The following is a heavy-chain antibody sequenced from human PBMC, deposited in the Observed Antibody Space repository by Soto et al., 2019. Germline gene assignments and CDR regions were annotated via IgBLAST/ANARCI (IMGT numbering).Heavy chain of an antibody. CDR3: ARGDTPMITGMDSFDI. Sequence: GSLRLSCAASGFSFSRYWMNWVRQAPGKGLEWVANIKQDGTEKNYVDSVKGRFTISRDNSRNSLYLQMDSMRAEDTAVYFCARGDTPMITGMDSFDIWGQGTMVTVSS. D-gene: IGHD5-18*01. V-gene: IGHV3-7*01. CDR2: IKQDGTEK. CDR1: GFSFSRYW. J-gene: IGHJ3*02.